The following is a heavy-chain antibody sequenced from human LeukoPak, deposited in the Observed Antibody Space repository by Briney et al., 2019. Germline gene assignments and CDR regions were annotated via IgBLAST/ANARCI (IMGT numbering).Heavy chain of an antibody. CDR1: GGSISSSSYY. CDR3: ARQAALVTTDYYYYMDV. Sequence: SETLSLTCTVSGGSISSSSYYWGWIRQPPGKGLEWIGSFYYSGSTYYNPSLKSRVTTSVDTSKNQFSLKLSSVTAADTAVYYCARQAALVTTDYYYYMDVWGKGTTVTVSS. D-gene: IGHD4-11*01. J-gene: IGHJ6*03. V-gene: IGHV4-39*01. CDR2: FYYSGST.